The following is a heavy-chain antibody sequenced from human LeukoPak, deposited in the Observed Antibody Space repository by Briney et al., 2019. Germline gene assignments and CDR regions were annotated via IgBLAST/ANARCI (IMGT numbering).Heavy chain of an antibody. CDR3: TRGMTTGLRHLYY. V-gene: IGHV1-2*02. D-gene: IGHD4-17*01. Sequence: ASVKVSCKASGYTFSGYYIHWVRQAPGQGLEWMGWINPDGGGTNYAQKFQGRVTMTGDTSITTAYMELSSLRSDDTAVYYCTRGMTTGLRHLYYWGQGTLVTVPS. CDR2: INPDGGGT. J-gene: IGHJ4*02. CDR1: GYTFSGYY.